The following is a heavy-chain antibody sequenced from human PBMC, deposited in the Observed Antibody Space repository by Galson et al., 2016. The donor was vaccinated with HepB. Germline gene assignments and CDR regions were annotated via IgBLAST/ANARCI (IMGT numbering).Heavy chain of an antibody. V-gene: IGHV3-30*18. CDR3: AKLSIAAAGPHYYYMDV. J-gene: IGHJ6*03. Sequence: SLRLSCAASGFTFSSYGMHWVRQAPGKGLEWVAVISYDGCNKYYAESVKGRFTISRDNSKNTLYLQMNSLRAEDTAVYYCAKLSIAAAGPHYYYMDVWGKGTTVTVSS. CDR2: ISYDGCNK. D-gene: IGHD6-13*01. CDR1: GFTFSSYG.